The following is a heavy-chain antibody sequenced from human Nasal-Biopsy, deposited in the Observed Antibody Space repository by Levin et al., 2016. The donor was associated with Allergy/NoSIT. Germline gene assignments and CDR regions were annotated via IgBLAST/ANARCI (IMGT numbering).Heavy chain of an antibody. J-gene: IGHJ4*02. D-gene: IGHD5-12*01. CDR3: ARLQPMAGWIPKYYFDY. CDR2: TYRDGTT. CDR1: GFTVVSSY. Sequence: GESLKISCAASGFTVVSSYMSWVRQSPGKGLEWVAVTYRDGTTSYADSVRGRFSISRDQSESTLFLQIHNLRTEDTAVYYCARLQPMAGWIPKYYFDYWGQGTLVSVSS. V-gene: IGHV3-53*03.